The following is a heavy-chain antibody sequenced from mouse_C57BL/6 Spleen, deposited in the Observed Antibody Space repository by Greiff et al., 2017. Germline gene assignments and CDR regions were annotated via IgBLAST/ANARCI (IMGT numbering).Heavy chain of an antibody. Sequence: EVMLVEPEGGLVQPGSSMKLSCTASGFTFSDYYMAWVRQVPEKGLEWVANINYDGSSTYYLDSLKSRFIISRDNAKNILYLQMSSLKSEDTATYYCARDRDDGYSWYFDVWGTGTTVTVSS. D-gene: IGHD2-3*01. J-gene: IGHJ1*03. CDR1: GFTFSDYY. CDR2: INYDGSST. V-gene: IGHV5-16*01. CDR3: ARDRDDGYSWYFDV.